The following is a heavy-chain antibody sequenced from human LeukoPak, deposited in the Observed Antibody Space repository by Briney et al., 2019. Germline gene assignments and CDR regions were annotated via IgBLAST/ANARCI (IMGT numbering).Heavy chain of an antibody. Sequence: GASVKVSCKASGYTFTGYYMHWVRQAPGQGLEWMGWINPNSGGTNYAQKFQGRVTMTRDTSTSTAYMELSRLRLDDTAVYYCARDTHMATITWGDYWGQGTLVTVSS. J-gene: IGHJ4*02. V-gene: IGHV1-2*02. CDR3: ARDTHMATITWGDY. CDR2: INPNSGGT. D-gene: IGHD5-24*01. CDR1: GYTFTGYY.